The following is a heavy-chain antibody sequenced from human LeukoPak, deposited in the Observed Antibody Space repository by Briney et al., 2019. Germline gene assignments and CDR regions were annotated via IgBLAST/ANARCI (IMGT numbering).Heavy chain of an antibody. CDR1: GFTFSSYA. V-gene: IGHV3-23*01. J-gene: IGHJ4*02. D-gene: IGHD1-26*01. Sequence: GGSLRLSCAASGFTFSSYAMSWVRQAPGKGLEWVSTISGSGGRTYYADSVKGRFTISRDNSKSTLYLQMNSLRAEDTAVYYCAKTMGAIDHDYWGQGTLVTVSS. CDR2: ISGSGGRT. CDR3: AKTMGAIDHDY.